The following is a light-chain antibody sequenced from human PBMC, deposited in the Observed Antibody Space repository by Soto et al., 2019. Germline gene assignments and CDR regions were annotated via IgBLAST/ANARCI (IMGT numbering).Light chain of an antibody. V-gene: IGKV1-12*01. CDR3: QQANSFPIT. J-gene: IGKJ5*01. Sequence: DIQVTQSPSSVSASVGDRVTITCRASQDIVAYLAWYQHKPGRAPELLIRAASTLQSGVPPRYSGSGYGTDFTLTISSLQPEDFATYYCQQANSFPITFGQGTRLEI. CDR2: AAS. CDR1: QDIVAY.